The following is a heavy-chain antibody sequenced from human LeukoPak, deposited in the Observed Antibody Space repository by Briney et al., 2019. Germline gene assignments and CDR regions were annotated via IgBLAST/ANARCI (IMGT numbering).Heavy chain of an antibody. Sequence: GASVKVSCKASGGTFSSYAISWVRQAPGQGLEWMGIINPSGGSTSYAQKFQGRVTMTRDTSTSTVYMELSSLRSEDTAVYYCARDHGDYGDAFDIWGQGTMVTVSS. CDR1: GGTFSSYA. D-gene: IGHD4-17*01. CDR3: ARDHGDYGDAFDI. CDR2: INPSGGST. V-gene: IGHV1-46*01. J-gene: IGHJ3*02.